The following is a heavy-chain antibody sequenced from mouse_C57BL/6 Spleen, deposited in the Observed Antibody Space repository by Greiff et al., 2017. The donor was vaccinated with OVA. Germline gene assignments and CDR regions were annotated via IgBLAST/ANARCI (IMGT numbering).Heavy chain of an antibody. V-gene: IGHV5-9-1*02. CDR1: GFTFSSYA. Sequence: EVMLVESGEGLVKPGGSLKLSCAASGFTFSSYAMSWVRQPPEKRLEWVAYISSGGDYIYYADTVKGRFTISRDPARNPLYLQMSSLKSEDTAMYYCTRDYYEYDDGGYYAMDYWGQGTSVTVSS. D-gene: IGHD2-4*01. CDR3: TRDYYEYDDGGYYAMDY. CDR2: ISSGGDYI. J-gene: IGHJ4*01.